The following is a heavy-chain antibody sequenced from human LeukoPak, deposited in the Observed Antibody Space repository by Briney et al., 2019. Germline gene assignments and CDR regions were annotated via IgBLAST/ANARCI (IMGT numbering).Heavy chain of an antibody. CDR2: IHYSGST. Sequence: SETLSLTCTVSGGSISSGGYYWSWIRQHPGKGLEWIGYIHYSGSTYYNPSLKSRVTISVDTSKNQFSLKLSSVTAADTAVYYCAREARSMTTVNRYFDYWGQGTLVTVSS. J-gene: IGHJ4*02. D-gene: IGHD4-17*01. V-gene: IGHV4-31*03. CDR1: GGSISSGGYY. CDR3: AREARSMTTVNRYFDY.